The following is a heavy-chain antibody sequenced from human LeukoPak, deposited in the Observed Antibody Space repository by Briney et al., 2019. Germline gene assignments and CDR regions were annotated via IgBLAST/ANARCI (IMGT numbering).Heavy chain of an antibody. CDR3: AREVDDYGDYGVPPLLNYFDY. Sequence: ASVKVSCKASGYTFTSYYMHLVRQAPGQGLEWMGIINPSGGSTSYAQKFQGRVTMTRDTSTSTVYMELSSLRSEDTAVYYCAREVDDYGDYGVPPLLNYFDYWGQGTLVTVSS. D-gene: IGHD4-17*01. V-gene: IGHV1-46*03. CDR2: INPSGGST. CDR1: GYTFTSYY. J-gene: IGHJ4*02.